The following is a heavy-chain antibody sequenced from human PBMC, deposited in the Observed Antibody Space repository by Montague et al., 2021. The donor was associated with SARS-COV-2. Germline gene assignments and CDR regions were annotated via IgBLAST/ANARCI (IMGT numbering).Heavy chain of an antibody. Sequence: TLSLTCAVSGSSINSGGYSWSWIRQSPGKGLEWIGYILHSGSTYYNPSLWSRVTISVDRSKSQFSLNLTSMTAADTAVYFCARAASPRGAFDVWGQGTVVTVSS. CDR3: ARAASPRGAFDV. D-gene: IGHD3-10*01. J-gene: IGHJ3*01. V-gene: IGHV4-30-2*06. CDR1: GSSINSGGYS. CDR2: ILHSGST.